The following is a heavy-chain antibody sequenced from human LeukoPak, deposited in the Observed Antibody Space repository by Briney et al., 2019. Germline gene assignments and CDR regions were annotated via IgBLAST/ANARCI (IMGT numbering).Heavy chain of an antibody. Sequence: SETLSLTCTVSGGSISSFYWSWIRQPPGKGLEWIGYIYYTGSTNYNPSLKSRVTMSVDTSKNQFSLKLSSVTAADTAVYYCARVATTRTTLYYFDYWGQGTLVTVSS. D-gene: IGHD4-11*01. CDR2: IYYTGST. V-gene: IGHV4-59*12. J-gene: IGHJ4*02. CDR1: GGSISSFY. CDR3: ARVATTRTTLYYFDY.